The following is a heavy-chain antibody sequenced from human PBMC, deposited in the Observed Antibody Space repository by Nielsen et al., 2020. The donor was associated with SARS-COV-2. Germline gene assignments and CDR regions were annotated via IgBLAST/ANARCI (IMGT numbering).Heavy chain of an antibody. CDR3: ARGAESTTPHYVHYGLDV. CDR2: ISESGSA. J-gene: IGHJ6*02. V-gene: IGHV4-34*01. D-gene: IGHD1-14*01. CDR1: GGSFSGHQ. Sequence: SETLSLTCAVHGGSFSGHQWNWIRQSPERGLERIGEISESGSASFQPSLKGRVTITLDTSKIQFSLKMTSVTAADTAVYYCARGAESTTPHYVHYGLDVWGQGTTVTVSS.